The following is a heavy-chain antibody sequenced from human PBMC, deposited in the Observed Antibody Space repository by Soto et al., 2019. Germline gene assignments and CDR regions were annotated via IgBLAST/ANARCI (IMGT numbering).Heavy chain of an antibody. CDR3: ARIRTSGYLDY. CDR1: GGSISSGDYY. V-gene: IGHV2-70*11. CDR2: IGWDDDK. Sequence: TLSLTCTVSGGSISSGDYYWSWIRQPPGKALEWLARIGWDDDKYYSTSLKTRLTISKDTSKNQVVLTMTNMDPVDTATYYCARIRTSGYLDYWGQGTLVTVSS. J-gene: IGHJ4*02. D-gene: IGHD1-26*01.